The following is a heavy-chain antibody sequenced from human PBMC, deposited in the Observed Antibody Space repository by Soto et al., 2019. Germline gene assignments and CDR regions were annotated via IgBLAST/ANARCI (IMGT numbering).Heavy chain of an antibody. CDR3: ASFVVVPAAQDAFDI. Sequence: GSSVNVSCKASGGTFSSYAISWVRQAPGQGLEWMGGIIPIFCTANYAQKFQGRVTITADESTSTAHMELSSLRSEDTAVYYCASFVVVPAAQDAFDIWGQGTMVTVSS. CDR2: IIPIFCTA. J-gene: IGHJ3*02. CDR1: GGTFSSYA. D-gene: IGHD2-2*01. V-gene: IGHV1-69*13.